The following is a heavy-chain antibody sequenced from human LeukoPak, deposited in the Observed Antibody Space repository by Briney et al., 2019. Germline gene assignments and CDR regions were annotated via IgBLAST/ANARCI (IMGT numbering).Heavy chain of an antibody. Sequence: SETLSLTCAVYGGSFSGHYWGWVRQPPGKALEWIGNIFYSRSTYYNPSLKSRVTISLDTSRNQFSLKLNSVTAADTAVYYCAKSNGYGLIDIWGQGTMVTVSS. V-gene: IGHV4-34*12. CDR3: AKSNGYGLIDI. D-gene: IGHD3-22*01. CDR2: IFYSRST. CDR1: GGSFSGHY. J-gene: IGHJ3*02.